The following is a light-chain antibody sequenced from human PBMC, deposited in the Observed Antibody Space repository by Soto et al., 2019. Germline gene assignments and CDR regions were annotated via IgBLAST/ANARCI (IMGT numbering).Light chain of an antibody. Sequence: EIVLTQSPATVSLSPGERATLSCRASQSVSRHLAWYQQKPGQPPRLLIYDISNRDTGIPARFSGSGSGTDLTLTISSLEREDSAVYYCQQRSHWPRNTFGQGTKLEIK. V-gene: IGKV3-11*01. J-gene: IGKJ2*01. CDR3: QQRSHWPRNT. CDR2: DIS. CDR1: QSVSRH.